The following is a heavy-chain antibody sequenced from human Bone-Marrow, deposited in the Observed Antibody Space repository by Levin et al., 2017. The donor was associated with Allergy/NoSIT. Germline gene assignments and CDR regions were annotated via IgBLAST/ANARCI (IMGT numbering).Heavy chain of an antibody. J-gene: IGHJ4*02. Sequence: LSLPCAASGFTFGDYGMHWVRQAPGKGLEWVSYISWNNGGIFYRDSVKGRFIASRDNDKHSPYLQMNSLTDAYTGFCYCAKEGGPFYDLDQWGQGTLVTVSS. D-gene: IGHD2/OR15-2a*01. V-gene: IGHV3-9*01. CDR2: ISWNNGGI. CDR1: GFTFGDYG. CDR3: AKEGGPFYDLDQ.